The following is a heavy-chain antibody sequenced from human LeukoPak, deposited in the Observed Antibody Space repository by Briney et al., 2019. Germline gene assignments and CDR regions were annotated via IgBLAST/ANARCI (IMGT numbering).Heavy chain of an antibody. CDR3: AKNVVVKRYIDY. J-gene: IGHJ4*02. Sequence: GGSLRLSCAASGLTYSNYWMSWVRQAPGKGLEWVATIWPDGSDKHYVDSVKGRFTISRDNSKNTLSLQMNSLRVEDTAIYYCAKNVVVKRYIDYWGQGTLVTVSS. V-gene: IGHV3-7*03. CDR2: IWPDGSDK. CDR1: GLTYSNYW. D-gene: IGHD2-15*01.